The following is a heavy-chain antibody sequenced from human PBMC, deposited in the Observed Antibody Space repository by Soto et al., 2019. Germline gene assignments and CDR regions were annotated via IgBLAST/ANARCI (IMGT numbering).Heavy chain of an antibody. CDR3: AGAPGRFWSGKHYGMDV. J-gene: IGHJ6*02. D-gene: IGHD3-3*01. CDR1: GGTFSSYS. Sequence: QVPLVQSGAEMKKPGSSVKVSCKASGGTFSSYSISWVRQAPGQGLEWMGRIIPIFGTAHYAQKFLGRVTISADESTSTAYMELSTLRSEDTAVYYCAGAPGRFWSGKHYGMDVWGQGATVTVSS. CDR2: IIPIFGTA. V-gene: IGHV1-69*18.